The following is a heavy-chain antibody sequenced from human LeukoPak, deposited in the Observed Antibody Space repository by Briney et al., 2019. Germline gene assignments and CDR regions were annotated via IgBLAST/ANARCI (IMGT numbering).Heavy chain of an antibody. CDR2: INPNSGGT. D-gene: IGHD3-10*01. V-gene: IGHV1-2*02. Sequence: ASVKVSCKASGYTFTGYYMHWVRQAPGQGLEWMGWINPNSGGTNYAQKFQGRVTMTRDTSISTAYMELSRLRSDDTAVYYCARGLPMVRGVITPEFDHWGQGTLVTVSS. CDR1: GYTFTGYY. J-gene: IGHJ4*02. CDR3: ARGLPMVRGVITPEFDH.